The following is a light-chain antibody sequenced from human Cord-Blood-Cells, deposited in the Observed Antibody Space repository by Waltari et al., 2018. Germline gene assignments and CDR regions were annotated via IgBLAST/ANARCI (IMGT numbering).Light chain of an antibody. CDR1: QSVSSY. CDR3: QQRSNWPYT. V-gene: IGKV3-11*01. CDR2: DAS. J-gene: IGKJ2*01. Sequence: EIVLTQSPATLSLSPGERATLSCRASQSVSSYLAWYQQKHGQAPRLLIYDASNRAAAIPTRFSGSGSGTYFTLTISSLEPEDFAVYYCQQRSNWPYTFGQGTKLEIK.